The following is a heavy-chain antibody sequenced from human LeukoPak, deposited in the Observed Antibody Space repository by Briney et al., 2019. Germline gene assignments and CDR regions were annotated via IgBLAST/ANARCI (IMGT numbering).Heavy chain of an antibody. V-gene: IGHV5-51*01. D-gene: IGHD3-22*01. CDR2: IYPGDSDT. CDR3: ARRGYYYDSSGYYHHYFDY. J-gene: IGHJ4*02. Sequence: GETLKISCKGSGYSFTTYWIGWVRQMPGKGLEWMPIIYPGDSDTRYSPSFQGQVTISADKSISTAYLQWSSLKASDTAMYYCARRGYYYDSSGYYHHYFDYWGQGTLVTVSS. CDR1: GYSFTTYW.